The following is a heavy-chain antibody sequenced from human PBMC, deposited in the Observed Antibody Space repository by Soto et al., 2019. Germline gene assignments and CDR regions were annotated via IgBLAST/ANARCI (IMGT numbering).Heavy chain of an antibody. V-gene: IGHV1-18*01. CDR1: GYSFPNYG. CDR3: ARDLDGSGSYYTDY. D-gene: IGHD3-10*01. Sequence: GASVKVSCKASGYSFPNYGISWVRQAPGQGLEWMGWISAYKGNTNYAQKLQGRVTMTTDTSTSTAYMELRSLRSDDTAVYYCARDLDGSGSYYTDYWGQGTLVTVS. CDR2: ISAYKGNT. J-gene: IGHJ4*02.